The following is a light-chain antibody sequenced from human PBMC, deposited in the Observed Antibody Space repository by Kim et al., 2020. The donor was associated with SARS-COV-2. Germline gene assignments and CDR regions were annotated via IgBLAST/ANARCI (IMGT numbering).Light chain of an antibody. V-gene: IGKV1-27*01. CDR1: QGISNY. CDR2: AAS. Sequence: LSASVGDRVTITCRASQGISNYLAWYQQKPGKVPKLLIYAASTLQSGVPSRFSGSGSGTDFTHTISSLQPEDVATYYCQKYNSGTFGQGTKVDIK. J-gene: IGKJ1*01. CDR3: QKYNSGT.